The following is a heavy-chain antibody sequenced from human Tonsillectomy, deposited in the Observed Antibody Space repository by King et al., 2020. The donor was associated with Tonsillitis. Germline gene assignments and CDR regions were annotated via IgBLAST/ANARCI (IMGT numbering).Heavy chain of an antibody. CDR1: GFTFDDYG. J-gene: IGHJ4*02. CDR3: AKPHDNSGYLALSSYFDY. Sequence: EGQLVQSGGGLVQPGRSLRLSCAASGFTFDDYGMHWVRQAPGKGLEWVSGISWNSGRKGYADSVKGRFTISRDNAKNSLYLQMNSLRAEDTALYYCAKPHDNSGYLALSSYFDYWGRGALVTVSS. V-gene: IGHV3-9*01. D-gene: IGHD3-22*01. CDR2: ISWNSGRK.